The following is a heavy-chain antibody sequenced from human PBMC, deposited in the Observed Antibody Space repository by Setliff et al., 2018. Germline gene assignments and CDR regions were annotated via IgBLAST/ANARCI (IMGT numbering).Heavy chain of an antibody. CDR2: MYNSGST. Sequence: SETLSLTCTVSDDSINSRRYYWGWFRQPAGKGLEWIGYMYNSGSTNYNPSLKSRVTISVDTSKNQFSLKLKSVTAADTAVYYCTRGDTSTFWDWGQGTLVTVSS. CDR1: DDSINSRRYY. V-gene: IGHV4-61*10. CDR3: TRGDTSTFWD. J-gene: IGHJ4*02. D-gene: IGHD3-16*01.